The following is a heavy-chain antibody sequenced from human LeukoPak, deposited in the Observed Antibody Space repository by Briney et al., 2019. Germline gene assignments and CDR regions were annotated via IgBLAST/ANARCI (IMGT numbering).Heavy chain of an antibody. CDR3: ARDVYYYDSSGYYPDY. CDR2: INPNSGDT. J-gene: IGHJ4*02. D-gene: IGHD3-22*01. CDR1: GYTFTSYG. V-gene: IGHV1-2*06. Sequence: ASVKVSCKASGYTFTSYGISWVRQAPGHGLEWMGRINPNSGDTNYAQKFQGRVTMTRDTSISTAYMELSRLRSDDTAVYYCARDVYYYDSSGYYPDYWGQGTLVTVSS.